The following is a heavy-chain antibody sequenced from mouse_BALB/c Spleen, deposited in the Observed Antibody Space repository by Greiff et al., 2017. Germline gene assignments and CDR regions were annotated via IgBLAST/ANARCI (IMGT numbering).Heavy chain of an antibody. CDR3: ARVGDY. Sequence: EVKVVDSGGGLVKPGGSLKLSCAASGFTFSDYYMYWVRQTPEKRLEWVATISDGGSYTYYPDSVKGRFTISRDNAKNNLYLQMSSLKSEDTAMYYCARVGDYWGQGTTLTVSS. CDR2: ISDGGSYT. V-gene: IGHV5-4*02. J-gene: IGHJ2*01. CDR1: GFTFSDYY.